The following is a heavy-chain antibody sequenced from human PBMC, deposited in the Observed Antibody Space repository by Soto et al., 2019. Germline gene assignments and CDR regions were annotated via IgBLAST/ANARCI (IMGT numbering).Heavy chain of an antibody. D-gene: IGHD2-2*03. J-gene: IGHJ6*02. CDR1: GFTFSSYA. Sequence: GGSLRLSCAASGFTFSSYAMHWVRQAPGKGLEWVSYISSSSSPIYYADSVRGRFTISRDNAKNSLYLQMNSLRAEDTAVYYCARLNGYCISTNCHGYYGMDVWGQGTTVTVSS. CDR2: ISSSSSPI. CDR3: ARLNGYCISTNCHGYYGMDV. V-gene: IGHV3-48*01.